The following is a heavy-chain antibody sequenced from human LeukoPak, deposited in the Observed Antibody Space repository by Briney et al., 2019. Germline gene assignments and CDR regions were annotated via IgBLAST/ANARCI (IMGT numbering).Heavy chain of an antibody. CDR1: GGSINSYY. D-gene: IGHD3-10*01. J-gene: IGHJ4*02. CDR3: ARDRGGYYGSENDF. Sequence: SETLSLTCTVSGGSINSYYWTWIRQPAGKGLEWIGRIYTRGSTNYNPSLKSRVTMSVDTSKNQFSLKLSSVTAADTAVYYCARDRGGYYGSENDFWGQGTLVTVSS. V-gene: IGHV4-4*07. CDR2: IYTRGST.